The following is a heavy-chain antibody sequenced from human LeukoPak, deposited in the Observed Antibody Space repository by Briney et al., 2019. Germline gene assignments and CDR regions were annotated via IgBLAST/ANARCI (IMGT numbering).Heavy chain of an antibody. D-gene: IGHD2-8*02. V-gene: IGHV4-61*01. CDR3: ARWGTGGRYFDM. J-gene: IGHJ3*02. Sequence: SETLSLTCTVSGGSVSSGSYHWTWIRPPPGKGLGGMGYISYNGRTNYNPCRKSRVTISVDKSKNQCSVDLGSVRAEDPGVYYCARWGTGGRYFDMW. CDR2: ISYNGRT. CDR1: GGSVSSGSYH.